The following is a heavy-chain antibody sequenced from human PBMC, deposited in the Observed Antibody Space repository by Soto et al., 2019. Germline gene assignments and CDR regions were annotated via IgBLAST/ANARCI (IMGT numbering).Heavy chain of an antibody. V-gene: IGHV1-18*01. D-gene: IGHD6-19*01. Sequence: ASVKLSCKASGYTFTSYGISWVRQAPGQGLEWMGWISAYNGNTNYAQKLQGRVTMTTDTSTSTAYMELRSLRSDDTAVYYCARESIALATDNYFDYWGQGTLVTVSS. CDR2: ISAYNGNT. CDR3: ARESIALATDNYFDY. CDR1: GYTFTSYG. J-gene: IGHJ4*02.